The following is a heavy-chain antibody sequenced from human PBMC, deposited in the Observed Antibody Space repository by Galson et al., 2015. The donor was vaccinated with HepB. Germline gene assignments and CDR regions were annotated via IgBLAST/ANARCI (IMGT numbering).Heavy chain of an antibody. Sequence: SLRLSCAASGFTFSGYAMSWARQAPGKGLEWVSSINGYGGSTYYADSAKGRFTISRDNAQNSLYLQMNSLRDEDTAVYYCARVYFGSGSSSAYWYFDLWGRGALVTVSS. V-gene: IGHV3-23*01. D-gene: IGHD3-10*01. CDR2: INGYGGST. CDR1: GFTFSGYA. J-gene: IGHJ2*01. CDR3: ARVYFGSGSSSAYWYFDL.